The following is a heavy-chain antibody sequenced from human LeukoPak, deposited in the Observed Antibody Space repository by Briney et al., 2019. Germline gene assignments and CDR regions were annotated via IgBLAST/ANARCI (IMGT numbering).Heavy chain of an antibody. CDR2: ITSSSSTI. CDR1: GFTFSSYS. CDR3: ASGMRGYANFDY. V-gene: IGHV3-48*02. Sequence: GGSLRLSCVASGFTFSSYSMNWVRQAPGKGLEWVSYITSSSSTINYADSVKGRFTISRDKARNSLYLQMNSLRDEDTAVYYCASGMRGYANFDYWGQGTLVTVSS. D-gene: IGHD3-3*01. J-gene: IGHJ4*02.